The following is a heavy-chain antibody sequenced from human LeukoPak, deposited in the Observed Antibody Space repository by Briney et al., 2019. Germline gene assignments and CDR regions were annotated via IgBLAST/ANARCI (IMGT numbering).Heavy chain of an antibody. V-gene: IGHV4-34*01. CDR1: GGSFSGYY. D-gene: IGHD5-18*01. Sequence: SETLSLTCAVYGGSFSGYYWSWIRQPPGKGLEWIGEINHSGSTNYNPSLKSRVTISVDTSKNQFSLKLSSVTAADTAVYYCARGVIWIQLWLQREGSWLDPWGQGTLVTVSS. CDR2: INHSGST. CDR3: ARGVIWIQLWLQREGSWLDP. J-gene: IGHJ5*02.